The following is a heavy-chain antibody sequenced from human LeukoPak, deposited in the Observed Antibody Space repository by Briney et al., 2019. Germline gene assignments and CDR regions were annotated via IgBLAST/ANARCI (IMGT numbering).Heavy chain of an antibody. CDR2: INPSGGST. CDR1: GYTFTSYG. CDR3: GLAAAVN. J-gene: IGHJ4*02. V-gene: IGHV1-46*01. D-gene: IGHD6-13*01. Sequence: ASVKVSCKASGYTFTSYGISWVRQAPGQGLEWMGIINPSGGSTSYAQKFQGRVTMTRDTSTSTVYMELSSLRSEDTAVYYCGLAAAVNWGQGTLVTVSS.